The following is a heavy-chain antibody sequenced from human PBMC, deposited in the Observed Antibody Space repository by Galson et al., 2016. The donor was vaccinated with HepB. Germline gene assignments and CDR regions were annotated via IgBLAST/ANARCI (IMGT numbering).Heavy chain of an antibody. J-gene: IGHJ6*02. CDR3: ARCSRSSAYYYYSMDV. V-gene: IGHV4-59*12. D-gene: IGHD6-6*01. CDR2: ISYSGST. CDR1: GFTFSSYA. Sequence: LRLSCAASGFTFSSYAMTWIRQPPGKGLEWIGYISYSGSTNYNPSLKSRVTVSIDTSKNQFSLKLSSVTAADTAVYYCARCSRSSAYYYYSMDVWGQGTTVIVSS.